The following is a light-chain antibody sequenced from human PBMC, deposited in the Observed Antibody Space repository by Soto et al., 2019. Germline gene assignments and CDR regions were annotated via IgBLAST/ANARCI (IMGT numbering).Light chain of an antibody. Sequence: HSVLTQPASVSGYPGQLITISCTGTSSDVGNYNLVSWYQQYPGKAPKRMIYEGGKRPSGVSNRFSGSKSGNTASLTISVLQSEDEADYYFRSFALRSTLIFVRGTKL. CDR3: RSFALRSTLI. J-gene: IGLJ2*01. CDR1: SSDVGNYNL. CDR2: EGG. V-gene: IGLV2-23*01.